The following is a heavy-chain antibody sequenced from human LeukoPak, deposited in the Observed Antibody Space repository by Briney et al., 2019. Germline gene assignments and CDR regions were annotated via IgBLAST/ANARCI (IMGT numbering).Heavy chain of an antibody. J-gene: IGHJ4*02. D-gene: IGHD2-15*01. V-gene: IGHV1-2*02. CDR3: ARDRGDIVVVVAATEIDY. CDR2: INPNSGGT. CDR1: GYTFTGYY. Sequence: ASVKVSCKASGYTFTGYYMHWVRQAPGQGLEWMGWINPNSGGTNYAQKFQGRVTMTRDTSISTAYMELSRLRSDDTAVYYCARDRGDIVVVVAATEIDYWGQGTLVTVSS.